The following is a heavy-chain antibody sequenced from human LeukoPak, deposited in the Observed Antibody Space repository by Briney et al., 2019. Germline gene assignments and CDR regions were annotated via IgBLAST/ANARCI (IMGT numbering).Heavy chain of an antibody. V-gene: IGHV4-4*09. CDR2: IYTSGST. Sequence: TSSETLSLTCTVSGGSISSYYWSWIRQPPGKGLEWIGYIYTSGSTNYNPSLKSRVTISVDTSKNQFSLKLSSVTAADTAVYYCARQAGRGLDYWGQGTLVTVSS. D-gene: IGHD6-25*01. J-gene: IGHJ4*02. CDR3: ARQAGRGLDY. CDR1: GGSISSYY.